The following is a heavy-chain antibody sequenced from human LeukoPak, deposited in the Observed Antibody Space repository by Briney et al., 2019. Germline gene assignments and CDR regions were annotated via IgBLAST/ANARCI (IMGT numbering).Heavy chain of an antibody. J-gene: IGHJ4*02. D-gene: IGHD5-12*01. CDR2: IIPIFGTA. V-gene: IGHV1-69*06. CDR3: ARGGYSGYDNPEFDY. CDR1: GYTFTGYY. Sequence: GASVKVSCKASGYTFTGYYMHWVRQAPGQGLEWMGGIIPIFGTANYAQKFQGRVTITADKSTSTAYMELSSLRSEDTAVYYCARGGYSGYDNPEFDYWGQGTLVTVSS.